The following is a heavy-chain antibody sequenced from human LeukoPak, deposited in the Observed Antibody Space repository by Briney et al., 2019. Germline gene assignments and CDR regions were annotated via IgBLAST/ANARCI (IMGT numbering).Heavy chain of an antibody. CDR1: GGTFSSYA. D-gene: IGHD2/OR15-2a*01. Sequence: GASVKVSYKASGGTFSSYAISWVRQAPGQGLEWMGGIIPIFGTANYAQKFQGRVTITTDESTSTAYMELSSLRSEDTAVYYCARHSFSHDAFDIWGQGTMVTVSS. CDR3: ARHSFSHDAFDI. V-gene: IGHV1-69*05. CDR2: IIPIFGTA. J-gene: IGHJ3*02.